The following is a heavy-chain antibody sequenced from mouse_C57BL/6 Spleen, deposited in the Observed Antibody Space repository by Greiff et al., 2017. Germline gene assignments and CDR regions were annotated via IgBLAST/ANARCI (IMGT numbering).Heavy chain of an antibody. J-gene: IGHJ1*03. V-gene: IGHV3-6*01. CDR3: ARGGILGGAYWYFDV. CDR1: GYSITSGYY. CDR2: ISYDGSN. Sequence: EVQLVESGPGLVKPSQSLSLTCSVTGYSITSGYYWNWIRQFPGNKLEWMGYISYDGSNNYNPSLKNRISITRDTSKNQFFLKLNSVTTEDTATYCCARGGILGGAYWYFDVWGTGTTVTVSS. D-gene: IGHD4-1*01.